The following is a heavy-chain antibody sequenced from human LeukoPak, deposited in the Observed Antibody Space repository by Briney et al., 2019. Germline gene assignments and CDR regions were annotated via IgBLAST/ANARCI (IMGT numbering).Heavy chain of an antibody. D-gene: IGHD3-22*01. CDR1: GFTVSSNF. Sequence: GGSLRLSCAASGFTVSSNFMSWVRQAPGKGLEWVSIIYSGGGSTFYADSVKGRFTISRDNSKSTMYLQMNSLRAEDTAVYYCARSPPRYDTGFFDYWGPGTLVTVSS. J-gene: IGHJ4*02. CDR2: IYSGGGST. CDR3: ARSPPRYDTGFFDY. V-gene: IGHV3-53*01.